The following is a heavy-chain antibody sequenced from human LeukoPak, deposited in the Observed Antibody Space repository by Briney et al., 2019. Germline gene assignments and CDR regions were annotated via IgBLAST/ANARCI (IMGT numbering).Heavy chain of an antibody. CDR3: AREGLDY. J-gene: IGHJ4*02. CDR2: KNPNSGNS. CDR1: GYTFTNYD. Sequence: ASVKVSCKASGYTFTNYDINWVRQATGQGLEWMGYKNPNSGNSAYAQKFQGRVTITTDAPITTAYMELSGLISEDTALYYCAREGLDYWGQGTLVTVSS. V-gene: IGHV1-8*01.